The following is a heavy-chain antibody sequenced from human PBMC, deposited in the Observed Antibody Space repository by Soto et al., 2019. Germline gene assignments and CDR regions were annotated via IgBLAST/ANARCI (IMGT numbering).Heavy chain of an antibody. J-gene: IGHJ5*02. CDR3: ADGYSNSLFDP. Sequence: QVQLQESGPGLVKPSETLSLTCTVSGGSVSSGSFYWSWIRQPPGMGLEWIGFVYYIGRTNYNPSLKSRVAISVDTSKKQFSLKLSSVTAADTAVYYWADGYSNSLFDPWGQGTLVTVSS. CDR1: GGSVSSGSFY. V-gene: IGHV4-61*01. CDR2: VYYIGRT. D-gene: IGHD6-13*01.